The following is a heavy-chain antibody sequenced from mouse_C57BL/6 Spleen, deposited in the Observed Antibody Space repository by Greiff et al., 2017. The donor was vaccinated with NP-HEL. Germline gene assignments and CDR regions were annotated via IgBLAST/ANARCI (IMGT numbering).Heavy chain of an antibody. Sequence: VKLQESGAELVKPGASVKLSCKASGYTFTEYTIHWVKQRSGQGLEWIGWFYPGSGSIKYNEKFKDKATLTADKSSSTVYMELSRLTSEDSAVYFCARHERGYYGNYGAMDYWGQGTSVTVSS. CDR2: FYPGSGSI. CDR1: GYTFTEYT. J-gene: IGHJ4*01. D-gene: IGHD2-1*01. V-gene: IGHV1-62-2*01. CDR3: ARHERGYYGNYGAMDY.